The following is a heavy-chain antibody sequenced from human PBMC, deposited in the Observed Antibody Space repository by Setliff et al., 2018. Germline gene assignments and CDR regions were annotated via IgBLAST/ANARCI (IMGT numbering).Heavy chain of an antibody. D-gene: IGHD3-22*01. Sequence: GGSLRLSCAASGFTSSMYGVHWVRQAPGKGLEWVAYIRHDGSNENYADSLKGRFTISRDNSRNTLFLQMNSLRAEDTGVYYCAKDTHYYASSGYYCFDYWGQGPLVTVSS. CDR3: AKDTHYYASSGYYCFDY. CDR2: IRHDGSNE. J-gene: IGHJ4*02. V-gene: IGHV3-30*02. CDR1: GFTSSMYG.